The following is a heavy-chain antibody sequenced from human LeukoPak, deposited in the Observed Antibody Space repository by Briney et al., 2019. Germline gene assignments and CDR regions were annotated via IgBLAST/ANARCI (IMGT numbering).Heavy chain of an antibody. CDR3: ARQAVYSSGWYFDY. J-gene: IGHJ4*02. CDR1: GGSISSNS. Sequence: PSETLSLTCTVSGGSISSNSWSWIRLPAGKGLEWIGRINTSGSTNYNPSLKSRVTMSVDTSKNQFSLKLSSVTAADTAVYYCARQAVYSSGWYFDYWGQGTLVTVSS. CDR2: INTSGST. D-gene: IGHD6-19*01. V-gene: IGHV4-4*07.